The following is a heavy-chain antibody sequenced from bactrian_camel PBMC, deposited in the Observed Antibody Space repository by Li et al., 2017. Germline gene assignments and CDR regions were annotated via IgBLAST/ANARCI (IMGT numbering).Heavy chain of an antibody. J-gene: IGHJ4*01. CDR3: AVEIRGEWSGGNCPRLTSQEDYVY. Sequence: HVQLVESGGGSVQAGGSLRLSCAYSGLTVRGNCMAWFRQIPGKDREAVARIDGRPVYAEFARGRFTASQDNAKDTLFLQMTSLKSDDTAKYFCAVEIRGEWSGGNCPRLTSQEDYVYWGLGTQVTVS. D-gene: IGHD8*01. V-gene: IGHV3S55*01. CDR2: IDGRP. CDR1: GLTVRGNC.